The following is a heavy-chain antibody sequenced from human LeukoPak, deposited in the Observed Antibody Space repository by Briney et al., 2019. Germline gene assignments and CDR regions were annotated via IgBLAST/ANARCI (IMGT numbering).Heavy chain of an antibody. D-gene: IGHD6-13*01. V-gene: IGHV1-2*02. CDR3: ARVAVAEIAAAGTIPYYFDY. CDR1: GYTFTGYY. J-gene: IGHJ4*02. CDR2: INPNSGGT. Sequence: ASVKVSCKASGYTFTGYYIHWVRQAPGQGLEWMGWINPNSGGTNYAQKFQGRVTMTRDTSISTAYMELSRLRSDDTAVYYCARVAVAEIAAAGTIPYYFDYWGQGTLVTVSS.